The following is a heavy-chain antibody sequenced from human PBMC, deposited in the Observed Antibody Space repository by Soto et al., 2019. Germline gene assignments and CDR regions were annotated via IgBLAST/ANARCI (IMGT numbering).Heavy chain of an antibody. CDR1: GYTLAELS. CDR3: TTGQRPIRFLEWLSRYYFDF. D-gene: IGHD3-3*01. V-gene: IGHV1-24*01. Sequence: VDSVKVSCKVSGYTLAELSMHWVRQAPGKGLEWMGGFNPEDAETIYAQKFQGRVTMTEDTSTDTAYMELSSLRPEDSAVYFCTTGQRPIRFLEWLSRYYFDFWGQGTLVTVSS. CDR2: FNPEDAET. J-gene: IGHJ4*02.